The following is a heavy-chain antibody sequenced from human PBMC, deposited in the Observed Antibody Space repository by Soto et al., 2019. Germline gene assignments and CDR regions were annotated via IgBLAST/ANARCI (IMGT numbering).Heavy chain of an antibody. J-gene: IGHJ3*02. D-gene: IGHD3-10*01. CDR3: AKDELGEGGAFDI. V-gene: IGHV3-9*01. Sequence: GGSLRLSCAASGFTFDDYAMHWVRQAPGKGLEWVSGISWNSGSIGYADSVKGRFTISRDNAKNSLYLQMNSLRAEDTALYYCAKDELGEGGAFDIWGQGTMVTVSS. CDR2: ISWNSGSI. CDR1: GFTFDDYA.